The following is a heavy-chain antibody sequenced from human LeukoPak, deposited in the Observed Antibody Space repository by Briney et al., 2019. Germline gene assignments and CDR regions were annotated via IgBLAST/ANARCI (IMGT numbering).Heavy chain of an antibody. D-gene: IGHD2-2*02. CDR3: AKEGTSCYTH. Sequence: GGSLRLSCAVSGISLSSYAMSWVRQAPGKGLEWVSAISGSGGSTYYADSVKGRFTISRDNSKNTLYLQMNSLRAEDTAVYYCAKEGTSCYTHWGQGTLVTVSS. CDR1: GISLSSYA. V-gene: IGHV3-23*01. J-gene: IGHJ4*02. CDR2: ISGSGGST.